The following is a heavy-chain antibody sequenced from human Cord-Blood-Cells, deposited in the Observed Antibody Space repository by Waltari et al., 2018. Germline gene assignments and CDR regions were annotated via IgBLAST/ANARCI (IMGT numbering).Heavy chain of an antibody. CDR1: GGSISSSSYY. V-gene: IGHV4-39*01. Sequence: QLQLQESGPGLVKPSETLSLTCTVSGGSISSSSYYWGWTRQPPGKGLAWIGSIYYSGSTYYNPSLKSRVTISVDTSKNQFSLKLSSVTAADTAVYYCARGLLLWFGELSRMDAFDIWGQGTMVTVSS. CDR2: IYYSGST. CDR3: ARGLLLWFGELSRMDAFDI. D-gene: IGHD3-10*01. J-gene: IGHJ3*02.